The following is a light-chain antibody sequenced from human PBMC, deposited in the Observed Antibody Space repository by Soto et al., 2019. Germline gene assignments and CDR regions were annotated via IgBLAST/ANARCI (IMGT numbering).Light chain of an antibody. CDR3: QSYENSLSVYV. V-gene: IGLV2-8*01. J-gene: IGLJ1*01. CDR2: EVS. Sequence: QSALTQPPSAAGSPGQSVTISCTGTSTDVGGYNYVSWYQQYPGKAPKLMIYEVSKRPSGVPDRFSGSKSGNTASLTVSGLQAEDEDDYYCQSYENSLSVYVFGTGTKVTV. CDR1: STDVGGYNY.